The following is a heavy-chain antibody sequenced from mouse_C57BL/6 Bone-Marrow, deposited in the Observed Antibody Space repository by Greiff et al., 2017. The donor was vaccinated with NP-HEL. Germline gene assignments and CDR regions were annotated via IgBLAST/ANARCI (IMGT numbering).Heavy chain of an antibody. Sequence: VQLQQPGTELVKPGTSVKLSCKSSGYTFTSYWMHWVKQRPGQGLEWIGNINPSNGGTNYNEKFKSKATLTVDKSSSTAYMQLSSLTSDDSAVYYCAREGRCLRRGYWYFDVGDTGTTVTVSS. D-gene: IGHD2-2*01. CDR1: GYTFTSYW. J-gene: IGHJ1*03. CDR3: AREGRCLRRGYWYFDV. CDR2: INPSNGGT. V-gene: IGHV1-53*01.